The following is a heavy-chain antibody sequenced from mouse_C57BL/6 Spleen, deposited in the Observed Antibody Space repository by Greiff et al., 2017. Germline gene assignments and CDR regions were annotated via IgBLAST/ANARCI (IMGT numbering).Heavy chain of an antibody. J-gene: IGHJ4*01. V-gene: IGHV1-53*01. Sequence: QVQLQQPGTELVKPGASVKLSCKASGYTFTSYWMHWVKQRPGQGLEWIGNINPSNGGTNYNEKFKSKATLTVDKSSSTAYMQLSSLTSEDSAVXDCARETPVVYYYAMDYWGQGTSVTVSS. CDR2: INPSNGGT. D-gene: IGHD1-1*01. CDR1: GYTFTSYW. CDR3: ARETPVVYYYAMDY.